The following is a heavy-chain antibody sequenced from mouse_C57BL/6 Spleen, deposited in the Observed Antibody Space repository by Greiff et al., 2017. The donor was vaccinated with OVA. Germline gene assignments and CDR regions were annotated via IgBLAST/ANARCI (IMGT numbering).Heavy chain of an antibody. CDR1: GYAFSSSW. V-gene: IGHV1-82*01. Sequence: VKLQESGPELVKPGASVKISCKASGYAFSSSWMNWVKQRPGKGLEWIGRIYPGDGDTNYNGKFKGKATLTADKSSSTAYMQLSSLTSEDSAVYFCARYDGYGAYWGQGTLVTVSA. D-gene: IGHD2-2*01. J-gene: IGHJ3*01. CDR2: IYPGDGDT. CDR3: ARYDGYGAY.